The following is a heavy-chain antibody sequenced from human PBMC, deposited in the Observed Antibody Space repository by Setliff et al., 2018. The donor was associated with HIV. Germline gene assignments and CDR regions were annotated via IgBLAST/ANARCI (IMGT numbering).Heavy chain of an antibody. J-gene: IGHJ6*03. CDR2: IYYSGST. CDR3: ARHRDPPGTSWIYYYYYMDL. V-gene: IGHV4-39*01. D-gene: IGHD6-13*01. CDR1: GGSISSGSYY. Sequence: SETLSLTCTVSGGSISSGSYYWSWIRQPPGKGLEWIGSIYYSGSTYYNPSLSSRLTVSVDTAKNQVSLRLSSVTAADTGVYYCARHRDPPGTSWIYYYYYMDLWGEGTTVTVSS.